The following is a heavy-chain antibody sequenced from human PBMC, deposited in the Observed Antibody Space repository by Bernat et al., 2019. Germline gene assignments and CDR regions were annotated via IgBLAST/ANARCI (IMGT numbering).Heavy chain of an antibody. CDR3: AASGSGRNWFDP. D-gene: IGHD3-3*01. Sequence: QVQLVQSGAEVKKPGSSVKVSCKASGGTFSSYAISWVRQAPGQGLEWMGRIIPILGIANYAQKFQGRVTITADKSTSTAYMELSSLRSEDTAVYYCAASGSGRNWFDPWGQGTLVTVSS. J-gene: IGHJ5*02. CDR1: GGTFSSYA. V-gene: IGHV1-69*04. CDR2: IIPILGIA.